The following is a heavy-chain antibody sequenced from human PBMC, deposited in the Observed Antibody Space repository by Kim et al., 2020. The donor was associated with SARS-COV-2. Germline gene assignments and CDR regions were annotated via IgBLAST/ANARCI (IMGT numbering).Heavy chain of an antibody. V-gene: IGHV3-21*01. Sequence: GGSLRLSCAASGFTFSSYSMNWVRQAPGKGLEWVSSISSSSSYIYYADSVKGRFTISRDNAKNSLYLQMNSLRAEDTAVYYCARVSGYRHAFDIWGQGTMVTVSS. CDR2: ISSSSSYI. D-gene: IGHD2-15*01. CDR1: GFTFSSYS. CDR3: ARVSGYRHAFDI. J-gene: IGHJ3*02.